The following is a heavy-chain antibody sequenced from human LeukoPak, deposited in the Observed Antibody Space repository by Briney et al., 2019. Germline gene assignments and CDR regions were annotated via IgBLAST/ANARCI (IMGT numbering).Heavy chain of an antibody. CDR3: AKLLPN. V-gene: IGHV3-23*01. CDR2: IGASDGTT. J-gene: IGHJ4*02. CDR1: GFTFSNRS. Sequence: GGSLRLSCAASGFTFSNRSMSWVRQAPGKGLEWVSTIGASDGTTYYADSVKGRFTISRDNSKNTLYLQMNSLRAEDTAIFYCAKLLPNWGQGTLVTVSS.